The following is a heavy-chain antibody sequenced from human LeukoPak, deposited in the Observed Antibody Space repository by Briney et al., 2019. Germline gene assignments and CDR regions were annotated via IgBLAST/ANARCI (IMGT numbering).Heavy chain of an antibody. CDR3: ARVVVVAATMFDP. J-gene: IGHJ5*02. D-gene: IGHD2-15*01. V-gene: IGHV4-59*08. CDR2: IYYSGST. CDR1: GGSISSYY. Sequence: PSETLSLTCTVSGGSISSYYWSWIRQPPGKGLEWIGYIYYSGSTNYNPSLKSRVTISVDTPKNQFSLKLTSVTAADTAVYYCARVVVVAATMFDPWGQGTLVTVSS.